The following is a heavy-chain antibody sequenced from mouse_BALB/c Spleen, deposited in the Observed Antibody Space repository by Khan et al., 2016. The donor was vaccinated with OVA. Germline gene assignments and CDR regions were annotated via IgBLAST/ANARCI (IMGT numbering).Heavy chain of an antibody. D-gene: IGHD1-1*01. CDR2: ISSGGTYT. CDR3: ARHWVGVMDY. CDR1: GFTFSTYG. J-gene: IGHJ4*01. V-gene: IGHV5-6*01. Sequence: EVQLVESGGDLVKPGGSLKLSCAASGFTFSTYGMSWVRQTPDQRLEWVATISSGGTYTYYPDSVKGRFTISRDKANNTLYLQMSSLRSEDTAMDYCARHWVGVMDYWGQGTSVTVSS.